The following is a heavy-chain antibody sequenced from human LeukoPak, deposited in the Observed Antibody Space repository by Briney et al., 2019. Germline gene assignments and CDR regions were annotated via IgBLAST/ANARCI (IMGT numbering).Heavy chain of an antibody. J-gene: IGHJ3*02. CDR3: ARVLFTEEDAFDI. CDR1: GDSIGYHY. CDR2: IYSSASA. Sequence: SETLSLTCTVSGDSIGYHYWSWIRQPAGKGLEWIGRIYSSASANYNPSLKSRVTMSLDTSKNQFSLNLTSVTAADTAVYYCARVLFTEEDAFDIWGQGTMVTVSS. V-gene: IGHV4-4*07.